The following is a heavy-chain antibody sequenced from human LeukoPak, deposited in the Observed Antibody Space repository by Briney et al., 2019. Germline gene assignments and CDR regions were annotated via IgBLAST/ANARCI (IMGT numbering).Heavy chain of an antibody. CDR3: AKDTRDGYTY. V-gene: IGHV1-69*01. D-gene: IGHD5-24*01. CDR1: GGTFSSYA. CDR2: IIPIFGTA. Sequence: SVKVSCKASGGTFSSYAISWVRQAPGQGLEWMGGIIPIFGTASYAQKFQGRVTITADESTSTAYMELSSLRSEDTAVYYCAKDTRDGYTYWGQGTLVTVSS. J-gene: IGHJ4*02.